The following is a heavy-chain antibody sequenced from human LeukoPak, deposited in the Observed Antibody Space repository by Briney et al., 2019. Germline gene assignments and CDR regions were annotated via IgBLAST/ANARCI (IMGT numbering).Heavy chain of an antibody. CDR2: IFHGGNT. J-gene: IGHJ4*02. D-gene: IGHD6-13*01. V-gene: IGHV4-59*12. CDR1: GVSISSYY. CDR3: ARNKESNSWYPVFDY. Sequence: SETLSLTCTVSGVSISSYYWSWIRQPPGKGLEWIGEIFHGGNTNYNPSLKSRVTISVDKSNNQFSLKLSSVTAADTAVYYCARNKESNSWYPVFDYWGQGTLVTVSS.